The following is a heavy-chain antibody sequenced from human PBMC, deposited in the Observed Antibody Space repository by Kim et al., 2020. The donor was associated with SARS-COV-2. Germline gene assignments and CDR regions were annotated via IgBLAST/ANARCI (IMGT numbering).Heavy chain of an antibody. J-gene: IGHJ6*02. Sequence: YNPSLKSRVTISVDTSKNQFSLKLSSVTAADTAVYYCTLIADDFWGGMDVWGQGTTVTVSS. V-gene: IGHV4-39*01. D-gene: IGHD3-3*01. CDR3: TLIADDFWGGMDV.